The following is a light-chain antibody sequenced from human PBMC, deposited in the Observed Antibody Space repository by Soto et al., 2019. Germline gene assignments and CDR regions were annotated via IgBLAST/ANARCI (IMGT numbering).Light chain of an antibody. V-gene: IGKV3-15*01. CDR3: QQYNNWPRT. CDR2: DAS. J-gene: IGKJ1*01. CDR1: QRISNSY. Sequence: MTQSPSTLSVSPVERATLSCRASQRISNSYLAWYQQKPGQAPRLLLYDASTRATGIPARFSGSGSGTEFTLTISSLQSEDFAVYYCQQYNNWPRTFGQGTKVDIK.